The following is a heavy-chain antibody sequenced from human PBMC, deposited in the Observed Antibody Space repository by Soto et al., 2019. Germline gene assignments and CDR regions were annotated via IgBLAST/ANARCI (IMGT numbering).Heavy chain of an antibody. Sequence: PSETLSLPCAVYGGSFSGFYWSWIRQPPGKGLEWIGEINHSGSTNYNPSLKSRVTISVDTSKNQFSLKLSSVTAADTAVYYCARKIVVVPAAIIWFDPWGQGTLVTVSS. J-gene: IGHJ5*02. CDR2: INHSGST. CDR1: GGSFSGFY. CDR3: ARKIVVVPAAIIWFDP. D-gene: IGHD2-2*01. V-gene: IGHV4-34*01.